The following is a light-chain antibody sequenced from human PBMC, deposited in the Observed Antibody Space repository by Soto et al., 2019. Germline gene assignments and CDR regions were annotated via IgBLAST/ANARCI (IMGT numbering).Light chain of an antibody. CDR1: QSISSY. Sequence: DIQMTQSPSSLSASVGDRVTITCRASQSISSYLNWYQQKPGKAPQLLIYAASSLQSGVPSRFSGSGSGTEFTLTISSLQPEDFATYYCQQTYSTLLTFGGGTKVEFK. CDR3: QQTYSTLLT. V-gene: IGKV1-39*01. CDR2: AAS. J-gene: IGKJ4*01.